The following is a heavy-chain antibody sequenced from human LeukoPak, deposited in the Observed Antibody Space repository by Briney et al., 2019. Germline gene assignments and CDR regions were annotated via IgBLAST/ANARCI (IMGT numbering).Heavy chain of an antibody. CDR1: GFTFSSYG. V-gene: IGHV3-33*01. D-gene: IGHD4-17*01. CDR2: IWYDGSNK. Sequence: GRSLRLSCAASGFTFSSYGMHWVRQAPGKGLEWVAVIWYDGSNKYYADSVKGRFTISRDNSKNTLYLQMNSLRAEDTAVYFCATMGDYSAQFHLDYWGQGTLVTVSS. J-gene: IGHJ4*02. CDR3: ATMGDYSAQFHLDY.